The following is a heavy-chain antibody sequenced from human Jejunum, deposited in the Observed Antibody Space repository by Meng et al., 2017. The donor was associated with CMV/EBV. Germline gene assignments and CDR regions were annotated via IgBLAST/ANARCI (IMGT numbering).Heavy chain of an antibody. CDR3: ARGSLGAYYFDY. Sequence: CWGSGCTFINSYMHWVRQAPGQGLEWMGIIKPTGGSTNYGQNLQGRVRMTRDRATSTVYMELSSLRLDDTAIYYCARGSLGAYYFDYWGQGTLVTVSS. J-gene: IGHJ4*02. CDR2: IKPTGGST. V-gene: IGHV1-46*04. D-gene: IGHD3-10*01. CDR1: GCTFINSY.